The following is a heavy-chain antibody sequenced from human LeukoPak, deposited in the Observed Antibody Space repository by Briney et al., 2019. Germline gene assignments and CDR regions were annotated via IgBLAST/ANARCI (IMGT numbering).Heavy chain of an antibody. Sequence: SETLSLTCAVSGGSINTYYWSWIRQPPGKGLEWIGYIYTTGNTNYNPSLKGRVTISLDTSKNQFSLKLSSVTAADSAVYYCARLTRLSTSPDRYYLDYWGQGTLVTDSS. J-gene: IGHJ4*02. CDR3: ARLTRLSTSPDRYYLDY. CDR2: IYTTGNT. V-gene: IGHV4-4*09. CDR1: GGSINTYY. D-gene: IGHD6-6*01.